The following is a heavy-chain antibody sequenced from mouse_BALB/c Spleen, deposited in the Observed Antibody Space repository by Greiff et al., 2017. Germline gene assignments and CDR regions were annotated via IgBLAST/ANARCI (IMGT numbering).Heavy chain of an antibody. CDR2: IWSGGST. CDR1: GFSLTSYG. J-gene: IGHJ4*01. CDR3: ARDDGYDLAMDY. D-gene: IGHD2-2*01. Sequence: QVQLKQSGPGLVQPSQSLSITCTASGFSLTSYGVHWVRQSPGKGLEWLGVIWSGGSTDYNAAIISRLSISKDNSKSQVFFKMNSLQANDTSIYYWARDDGYDLAMDYGGQGTSVTVS. V-gene: IGHV2-2*02.